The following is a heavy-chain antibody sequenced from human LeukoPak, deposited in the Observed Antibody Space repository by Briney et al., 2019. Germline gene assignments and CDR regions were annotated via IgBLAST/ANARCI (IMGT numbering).Heavy chain of an antibody. CDR2: IIPIFGTA. CDR3: AVGYCSSTSCYTGIRPYYYGMDV. CDR1: GGTFSSYA. V-gene: IGHV1-69*13. Sequence: GASVTVSCKASGGTFSSYAISWVRQAPGQGLEWMGGIIPIFGTANYAQKFQGRVTITADESTSTAYTELSSLRSEDTAVYYCAVGYCSSTSCYTGIRPYYYGMDVWGQGTTVTVSS. D-gene: IGHD2-2*02. J-gene: IGHJ6*02.